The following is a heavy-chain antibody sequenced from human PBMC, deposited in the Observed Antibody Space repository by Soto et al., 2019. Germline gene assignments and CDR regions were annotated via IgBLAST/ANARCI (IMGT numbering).Heavy chain of an antibody. V-gene: IGHV5-10-1*01. CDR3: AGMYYDSSGQYGMDV. J-gene: IGHJ6*02. CDR1: GYSFTIYW. D-gene: IGHD3-22*01. Sequence: HGESLKISCNGSGYSFTIYWISWVRQMPGKGLEWMGRIDPSDSYTNYSPSFQGHVTISADKSISTAYLQWSSLKASDTAMYYCAGMYYDSSGQYGMDVWGQGTTVTVSS. CDR2: IDPSDSYT.